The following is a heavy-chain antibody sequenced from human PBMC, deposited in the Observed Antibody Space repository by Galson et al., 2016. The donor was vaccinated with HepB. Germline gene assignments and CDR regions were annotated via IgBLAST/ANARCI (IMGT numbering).Heavy chain of an antibody. D-gene: IGHD1-14*01. CDR1: GGPVIDYS. CDR3: ARINRVRTFDI. V-gene: IGHV4-34*01. Sequence: LSLTCGVYGGPVIDYSWNWIRQPPGKGLEWIGEINHSGTTKSNPSLKSQVTISVDTSKSQFSLKLDSVTAADTAIYYCARINRVRTFDIWGQGTLVTASP. J-gene: IGHJ3*02. CDR2: INHSGTT.